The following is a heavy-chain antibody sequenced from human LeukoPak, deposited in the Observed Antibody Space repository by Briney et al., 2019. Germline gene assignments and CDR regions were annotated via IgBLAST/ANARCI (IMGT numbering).Heavy chain of an antibody. J-gene: IGHJ3*02. CDR3: ARSLSLWFRPQNDAFDI. CDR1: GGSFSGYY. V-gene: IGHV4-34*01. CDR2: INHSGSI. Sequence: SETLSLTCAVYGGSFSGYYWSWSWIRQPPEKGLEWIGEINHSGSINYNPSLKSRVTISVDTSKNQFSLKLSSVTAADTAVYYCARSLSLWFRPQNDAFDIWGQGTMVTVSS. D-gene: IGHD3-16*02.